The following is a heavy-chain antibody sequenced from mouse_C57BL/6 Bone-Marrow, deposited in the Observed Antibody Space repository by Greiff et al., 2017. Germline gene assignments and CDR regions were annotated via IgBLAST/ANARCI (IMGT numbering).Heavy chain of an antibody. CDR3: AKNDYDKMAWFAY. CDR2: ISSGSSTI. CDR1: GFTFSDYG. V-gene: IGHV5-17*01. D-gene: IGHD2-4*01. Sequence: EVKLQESGGGLVKPGGSLKLSCAASGFTFSDYGMHWVRQAPEKGLEWVAYISSGSSTIYYADTVKGRFTISRANAKNTLFLQMTSLRSEDTAMYYCAKNDYDKMAWFAYWGQGTLVTVSA. J-gene: IGHJ3*01.